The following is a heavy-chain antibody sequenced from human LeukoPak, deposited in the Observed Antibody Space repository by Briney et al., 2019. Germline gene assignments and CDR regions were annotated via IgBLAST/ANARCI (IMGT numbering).Heavy chain of an antibody. V-gene: IGHV4-39*07. D-gene: IGHD1-26*01. CDR2: IFYRGGT. J-gene: IGHJ6*03. CDR3: ARSKGAMYYYYMDV. Sequence: MPSETLSLTCTVSSGSINTSNYYWGWIRQPPGKGLEWIGNIFYRGGTYYSPSLKSRVTISLDTSRNQFSLNLNSVTAADTAVYYCARSKGAMYYYYMDVWGKGTTVTISS. CDR1: SGSINTSNYY.